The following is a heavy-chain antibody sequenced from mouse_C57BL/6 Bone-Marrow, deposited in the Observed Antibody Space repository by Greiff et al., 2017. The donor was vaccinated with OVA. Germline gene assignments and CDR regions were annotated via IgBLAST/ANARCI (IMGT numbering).Heavy chain of an antibody. D-gene: IGHD2-2*01. J-gene: IGHJ4*01. V-gene: IGHV1-19*01. CDR2: INPYNGGT. Sequence: EVQLQQSGPVLVKPGASVKMSCKASGYTFTDYYMNWVKQSHGKSLEWIGVINPYNGGTSYNQKFKGKATLTVDKSSSTAYMELNSLTSEDSAAYYCARLLWLRRGIDYAMDYWGQGTSVTVSS. CDR1: GYTFTDYY. CDR3: ARLLWLRRGIDYAMDY.